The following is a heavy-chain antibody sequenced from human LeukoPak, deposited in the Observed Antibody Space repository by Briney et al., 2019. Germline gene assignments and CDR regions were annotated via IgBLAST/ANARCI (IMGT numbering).Heavy chain of an antibody. D-gene: IGHD5-12*01. CDR1: GGSISSSGYF. V-gene: IGHV4-39*01. CDR3: ATRYCPYSGCNFFPHY. CDR2: IHYSGST. Sequence: SETLSLTCTVSGGSISSSGYFWGWIRQPPGKGLERIGNIHYSGSTYYNPSLKSRVTIPVDTSKNQFSLKLTSVTAADTAMYYCATRYCPYSGCNFFPHYWGQGTLVTVSS. J-gene: IGHJ4*02.